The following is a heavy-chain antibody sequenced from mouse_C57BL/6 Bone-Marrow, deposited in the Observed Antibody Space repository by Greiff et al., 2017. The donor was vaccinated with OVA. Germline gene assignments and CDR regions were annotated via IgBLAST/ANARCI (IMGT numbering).Heavy chain of an antibody. J-gene: IGHJ2*01. CDR3: AVYDGYYDFDY. D-gene: IGHD2-3*01. Sequence: VQLQQPGAELVKPGASVKLSCKASGYTFTSYWMHWVKQRPGQGLEWIGMIHPNSGSTNYNEKFKSKATLTVDKSSSTAYMPLSSLTSEDSAVYYCAVYDGYYDFDYWGQGTTLTVSS. CDR2: IHPNSGST. CDR1: GYTFTSYW. V-gene: IGHV1-64*01.